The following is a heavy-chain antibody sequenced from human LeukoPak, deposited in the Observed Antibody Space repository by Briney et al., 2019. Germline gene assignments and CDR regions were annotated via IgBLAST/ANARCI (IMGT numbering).Heavy chain of an antibody. CDR3: ARDRHHRFGELFP. V-gene: IGHV3-21*01. CDR2: ISSSSSYI. J-gene: IGHJ4*02. CDR1: GFTFSSYS. D-gene: IGHD3-10*01. Sequence: GGSLRLSCAASGFTFSSYSMNWVLQAPGKGLEWVSSISSSSSYIYHADSVKGRFTISRDNAKNSLYLQMNSLRAEDTAVYYCARDRHHRFGELFPWGQGTRVTVSS.